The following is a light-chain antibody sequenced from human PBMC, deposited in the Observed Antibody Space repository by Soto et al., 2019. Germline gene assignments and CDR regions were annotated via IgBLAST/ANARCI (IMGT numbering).Light chain of an antibody. CDR1: QGIRND. V-gene: IGKV1-17*01. Sequence: DIPISQSPSSLSASVGDRFTITCRASQGIRNDLAWYQQKAGKAPKRLIYAASSLQSGVPSRFSGSGSGTEFTLTISSLQPEDFATYYCLQHNSYPLGFGGGTKVDIK. CDR3: LQHNSYPLG. J-gene: IGKJ4*01. CDR2: AAS.